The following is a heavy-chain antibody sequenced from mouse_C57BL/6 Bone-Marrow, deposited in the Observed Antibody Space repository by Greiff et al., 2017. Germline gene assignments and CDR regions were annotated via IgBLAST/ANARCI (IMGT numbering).Heavy chain of an antibody. CDR1: GFTFSNYW. Sequence: EVPLVESGGGLVQPGGSMKLSCVASGFTFSNYWMNWVRQSPEKGLEWVAQIRLKSDNYATHYAESVKGRFTISRDDSKSSVYLQMNNLRAEDTGIYYCTGGYDYDGYYFDYWGQGTTLTVSS. J-gene: IGHJ2*01. CDR3: TGGYDYDGYYFDY. V-gene: IGHV6-3*01. D-gene: IGHD2-4*01. CDR2: IRLKSDNYAT.